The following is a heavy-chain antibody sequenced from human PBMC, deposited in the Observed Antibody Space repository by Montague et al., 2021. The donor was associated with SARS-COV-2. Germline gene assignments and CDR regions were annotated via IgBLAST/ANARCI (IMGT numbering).Heavy chain of an antibody. V-gene: IGHV4-39*01. Sequence: SDTLSLTRTVSGGSLGTSGYYWGWIHQPPGKGLEWIGSMYYSGSTHYNPSLKSRVTVSVDTSNNQFFLKLSSVTAADTAVYYCARGLDGYNWGYWGQGTLVTVSS. CDR2: MYYSGST. J-gene: IGHJ4*02. CDR3: ARGLDGYNWGY. CDR1: GGSLGTSGYY. D-gene: IGHD5-24*01.